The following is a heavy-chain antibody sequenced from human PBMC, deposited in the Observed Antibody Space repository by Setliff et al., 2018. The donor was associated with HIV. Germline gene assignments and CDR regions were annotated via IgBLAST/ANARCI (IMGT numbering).Heavy chain of an antibody. Sequence: TLSLTCAVSGYSISSGYYWGWIRQPPGKGLEWIGNIYHSGSTYYNPSLKSRVTISVDTSKNQFSLKLRSVTAANTAVYYCARSRGPWDSSHEPGSSWFDYWGQGTLVTVSS. CDR2: IYHSGST. V-gene: IGHV4-38-2*01. CDR3: ARSRGPWDSSHEPGSSWFDY. J-gene: IGHJ4*02. D-gene: IGHD6-13*01. CDR1: GYSISSGYY.